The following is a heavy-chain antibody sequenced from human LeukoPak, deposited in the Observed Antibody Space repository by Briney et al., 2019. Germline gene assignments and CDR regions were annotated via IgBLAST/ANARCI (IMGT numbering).Heavy chain of an antibody. D-gene: IGHD2-15*01. Sequence: GGSLRLSCAASGFTFSSYWMNWVRQAPGKGLEWVSYISSTGSPIYYADSVKGRFTISRDNAKNSLYLQMNSLRDDDTAVYYCAQKGGNDYWGQGTLVTVSS. V-gene: IGHV3-48*02. CDR3: AQKGGNDY. J-gene: IGHJ4*02. CDR1: GFTFSSYW. CDR2: ISSTGSPI.